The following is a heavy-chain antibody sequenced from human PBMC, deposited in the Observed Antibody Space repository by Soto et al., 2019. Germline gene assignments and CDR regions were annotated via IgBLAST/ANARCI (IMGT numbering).Heavy chain of an antibody. CDR3: AGDRYGDSFDY. D-gene: IGHD4-17*01. J-gene: IGHJ4*02. Sequence: EVQLVESGGGLVQPGGSLRLSCAASGFTFRNYWMHWVRQAPGKGLVWVARIRNDGSSRSYADFVKGRFTISRDNAKNTLYMQMNSLRADDTAVYYCAGDRYGDSFDYWGQGTLVTVSS. V-gene: IGHV3-74*01. CDR2: IRNDGSSR. CDR1: GFTFRNYW.